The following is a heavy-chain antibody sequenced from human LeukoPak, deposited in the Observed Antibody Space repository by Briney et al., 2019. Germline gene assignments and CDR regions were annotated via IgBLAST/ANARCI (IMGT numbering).Heavy chain of an antibody. D-gene: IGHD3-22*01. J-gene: IGHJ4*02. CDR1: GFTFSSYA. Sequence: GGSLRLSCAASGFTFSSYAMHWVRQAPGKGLEWVANIKQDGSEKYYVDSVKGRFTISRDNAKNSLYLQMNSLRAEDTAVYFCARSRSGYYEDYWGQGTLVTVSS. CDR2: IKQDGSEK. V-gene: IGHV3-7*01. CDR3: ARSRSGYYEDY.